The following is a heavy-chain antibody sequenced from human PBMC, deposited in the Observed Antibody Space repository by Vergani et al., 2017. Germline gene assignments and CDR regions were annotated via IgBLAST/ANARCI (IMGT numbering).Heavy chain of an antibody. J-gene: IGHJ4*01. Sequence: EVHLLESGGGLVQSGGSLRLSCAASGLTFSNSAVSWVRQAPGMCLAWISSISGHGLSTYYADSVKGRFSISRDNSKNTVFLQMHSLRAEDTVIYYCVKEKIDLGSYFFDSWGHGILVTVSS. CDR3: VKEKIDLGSYFFDS. D-gene: IGHD2/OR15-2a*01. CDR2: ISGHGLST. V-gene: IGHV3-23*01. CDR1: GLTFSNSA.